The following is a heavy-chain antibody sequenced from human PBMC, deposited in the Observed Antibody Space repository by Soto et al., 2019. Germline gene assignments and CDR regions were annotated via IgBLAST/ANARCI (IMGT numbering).Heavy chain of an antibody. CDR3: ARTSGYQKKYYYYYGMDV. J-gene: IGHJ6*02. V-gene: IGHV4-59*01. CDR1: GGSISSYY. D-gene: IGHD3-3*01. CDR2: IYYSGST. Sequence: PSETLSLTCTVSGGSISSYYWSWIRQPPGKGLEWIGYIYYSGSTNYNPSLKSRVTISVDTSKNQFSLKLSSVTAADTAVYYCARTSGYQKKYYYYYGMDVWGQGTTVTVSS.